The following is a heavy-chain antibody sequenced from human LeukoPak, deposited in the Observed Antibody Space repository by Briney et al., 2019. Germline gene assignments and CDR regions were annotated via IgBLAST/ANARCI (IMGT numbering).Heavy chain of an antibody. CDR3: ARDPEGHGYYFDY. J-gene: IGHJ4*02. V-gene: IGHV4-4*07. Sequence: PSETLSLTCTVSGGSTSNYCCTWLRQSAGKGLEWIGRIHTSGSTNYNPSLKSRVSMSVDTSKNQFSLKLSSVTAADTAVYYCARDPEGHGYYFDYWGQGALVTVSS. CDR1: GGSTSNYC. D-gene: IGHD3-3*01. CDR2: IHTSGST.